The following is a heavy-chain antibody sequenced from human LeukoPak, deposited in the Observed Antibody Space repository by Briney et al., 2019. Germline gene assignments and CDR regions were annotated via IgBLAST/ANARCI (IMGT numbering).Heavy chain of an antibody. V-gene: IGHV1-18*01. CDR3: ARDGPDFWSGYPNPYYYYYMDV. CDR1: GYTFTSYG. D-gene: IGHD3-3*01. J-gene: IGHJ6*03. CDR2: ISAYNGNT. Sequence: ASVKVSCKASGYTFTSYGISWVRQAPGQGLEWMGWISAYNGNTNYAQKLQGRVTMTTDTSTSTAYMELRSLRSDDTAVYYCARDGPDFWSGYPNPYYYYYMDVWGKGTKVTVSS.